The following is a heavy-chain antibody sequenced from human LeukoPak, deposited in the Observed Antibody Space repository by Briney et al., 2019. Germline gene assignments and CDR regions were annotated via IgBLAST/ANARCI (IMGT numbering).Heavy chain of an antibody. CDR1: GFTVSSNY. Sequence: GGSLRLSCAASGFTVSSNYMSWVRQAPGKGLEWVSVIYSGGSTYYADSVKGRFTISRDNSKNTLYLQMNSLRAEDTAVYYCAKPSNYYGSATDAFDFWGQGTMVTVSS. D-gene: IGHD3-10*01. CDR3: AKPSNYYGSATDAFDF. V-gene: IGHV3-53*01. CDR2: IYSGGST. J-gene: IGHJ3*01.